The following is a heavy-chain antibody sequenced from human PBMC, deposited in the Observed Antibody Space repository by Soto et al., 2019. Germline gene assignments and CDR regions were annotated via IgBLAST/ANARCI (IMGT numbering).Heavy chain of an antibody. CDR1: GFTFSNAW. V-gene: IGHV3-15*07. J-gene: IGHJ4*02. D-gene: IGHD3-22*01. CDR3: TTEEGSSGYARELDY. CDR2: IKSKTDGGTT. Sequence: EVQLVESGGGLVKPGGSLRLSCAASGFTFSNAWMNWVRQAPGKGLEWVGRIKSKTDGGTTDYAAPLKGRFTISRYDSRSTLYLQMNRLETDVTAVYYCTTEEGSSGYARELDYWGQGTLVTVSS.